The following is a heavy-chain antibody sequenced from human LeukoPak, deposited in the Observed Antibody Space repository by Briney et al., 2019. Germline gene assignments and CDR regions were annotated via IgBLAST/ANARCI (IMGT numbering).Heavy chain of an antibody. J-gene: IGHJ4*02. CDR2: ISANNGNT. D-gene: IGHD3-22*01. CDR3: ARDRPMIVVVPSFDY. Sequence: ASVKVSCKASGYTFTSYGISWVRQAPGQGLEWMAWISANNGNTNYAQNLKGRVTMTTDNSTNTAYMEMRSLRIDDTAVYYCARDRPMIVVVPSFDYWGQGTLVTVSS. V-gene: IGHV1-18*01. CDR1: GYTFTSYG.